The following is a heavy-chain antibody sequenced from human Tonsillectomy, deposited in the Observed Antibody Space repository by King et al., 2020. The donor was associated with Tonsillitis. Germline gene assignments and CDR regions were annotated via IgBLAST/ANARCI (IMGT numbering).Heavy chain of an antibody. J-gene: IGHJ4*02. V-gene: IGHV3-23*04. Sequence: EVQLVESGGGLVQPGGSLRLSCAASGFTFSSYAMSWVRQAPGKGLEWVSAISGSGGSTYYADSVKGRFTISRDNSKNTLYLQMNSQRAEDTAVYYCAIPRSADVSYCSSTSCYKDYWGQGTLVTVSS. CDR1: GFTFSSYA. D-gene: IGHD2-2*02. CDR3: AIPRSADVSYCSSTSCYKDY. CDR2: ISGSGGST.